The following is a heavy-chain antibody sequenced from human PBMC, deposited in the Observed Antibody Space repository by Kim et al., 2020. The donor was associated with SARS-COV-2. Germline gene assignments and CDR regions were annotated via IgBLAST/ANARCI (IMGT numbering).Heavy chain of an antibody. Sequence: SETLSLTCTVSGGSISSSSYYWGWIRQPPGKGLEWLGYIYYSGNTYYNPSLKSRVTVSVDTSKNQFSLKLSSVTAADTAVYYCASRLAGRREALDLWG. J-gene: IGHJ2*01. V-gene: IGHV4-39*01. D-gene: IGHD6-19*01. CDR3: ASRLAGRREALDL. CDR1: GGSISSSSYY. CDR2: IYYSGNT.